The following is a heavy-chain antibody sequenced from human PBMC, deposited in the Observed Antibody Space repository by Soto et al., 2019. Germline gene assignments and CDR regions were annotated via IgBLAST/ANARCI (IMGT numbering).Heavy chain of an antibody. Sequence: QVQLVQSGAEVKKPGASVKVSCKASGYTFTSYYMHWVRQAPGQGLEWRGIINPSGGSTTYAQKFXXRXXMTRDTSTSTVYMGLSSLRSEDTAVYYCARVGGYSYGGVDYWGQGTLVTVSS. CDR3: ARVGGYSYGGVDY. D-gene: IGHD5-18*01. CDR2: INPSGGST. V-gene: IGHV1-46*01. CDR1: GYTFTSYY. J-gene: IGHJ4*02.